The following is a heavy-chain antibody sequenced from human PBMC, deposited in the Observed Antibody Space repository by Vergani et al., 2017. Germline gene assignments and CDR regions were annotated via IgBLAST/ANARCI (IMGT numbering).Heavy chain of an antibody. CDR3: TKYQLRYCSGGSCYFPADY. CDR2: ISYDGSNK. J-gene: IGHJ4*02. CDR1: GFTFSSYG. D-gene: IGHD2-15*01. Sequence: QVQLVESGGGVVQPGRSLRLSCAASGFTFSSYGMHWVRQAPGKGLEWVAVISYDGSNKYYADSVKGRFTISKDNSKNTLYLQMNSLSAEDTAVYYCTKYQLRYCSGGSCYFPADYWGQGTLVTVSS. V-gene: IGHV3-30*18.